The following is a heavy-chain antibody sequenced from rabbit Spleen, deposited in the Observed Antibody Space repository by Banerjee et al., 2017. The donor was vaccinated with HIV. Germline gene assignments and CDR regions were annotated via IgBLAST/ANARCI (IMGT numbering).Heavy chain of an antibody. CDR2: IYADSSSFT. V-gene: IGHV1S40*01. CDR3: ARRNIGNYGNYAGAFNL. J-gene: IGHJ4*01. Sequence: QSLEESGGDLVKPGASLTLTCTASGFSFSGRYWISWVRQAPEKGLEWIADIYADSSSFTYYASWAKGRFTISKISSTTVTLQMTSLTAADTATYFCARRNIGNYGNYAGAFNLWGQGTLVTVS. D-gene: IGHD4-2*01. CDR1: GFSFSGRYW.